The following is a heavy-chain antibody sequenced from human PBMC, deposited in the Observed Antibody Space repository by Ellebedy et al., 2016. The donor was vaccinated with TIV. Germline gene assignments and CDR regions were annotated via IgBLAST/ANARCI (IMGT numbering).Heavy chain of an antibody. CDR2: ISGGYGDT. J-gene: IGHJ4*02. V-gene: IGHV3-23*01. CDR1: GFTFNDYA. CDR3: ARCRGSGWYGDQ. D-gene: IGHD6-19*01. Sequence: PGGSLRLSCAASGFTFNDYAMSWVRQAPGKGLEWVSAISGGYGDTYYADSVKGRFTIPRDISKNTLYLQMHSLRAEDTAVYYCARCRGSGWYGDQWGQGTLVTVSS.